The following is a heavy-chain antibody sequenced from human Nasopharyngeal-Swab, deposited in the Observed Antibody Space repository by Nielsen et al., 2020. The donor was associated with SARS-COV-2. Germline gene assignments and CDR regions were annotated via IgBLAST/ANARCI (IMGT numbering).Heavy chain of an antibody. V-gene: IGHV1-46*02. Sequence: ASVKVSCKASGYTFNNYYIHWVRQSPGQGLECMGMINPGSGGTTYAQKFQGRVTMTRDTSTSTVFMDLSSLSSEDTAVYYCARRGRCSGSSCDMDVWGQGTTVTVSS. J-gene: IGHJ6*02. CDR2: INPGSGGT. D-gene: IGHD2-2*01. CDR1: GYTFNNYY. CDR3: ARRGRCSGSSCDMDV.